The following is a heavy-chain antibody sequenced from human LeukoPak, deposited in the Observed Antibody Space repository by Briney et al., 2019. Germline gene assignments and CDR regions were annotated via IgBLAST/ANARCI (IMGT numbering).Heavy chain of an antibody. CDR3: TKHPLAAVAGQFDY. D-gene: IGHD6-19*01. CDR1: GFTFSSYA. V-gene: IGHV3-23*01. J-gene: IGHJ4*02. Sequence: GGSLRLSCAASGFTFSSYAMSWVRQAPGKGLEWVSAISGSGGSTYYADSVKGRFTISRDNSKNTLYLQMNSLRAEDTAVYYCTKHPLAAVAGQFDYWGQGTLVTVSS. CDR2: ISGSGGST.